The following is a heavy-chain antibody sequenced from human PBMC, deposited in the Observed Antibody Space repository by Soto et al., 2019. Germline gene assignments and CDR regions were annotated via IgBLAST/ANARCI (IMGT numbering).Heavy chain of an antibody. Sequence: QVQLVQSGAEVKKPGSSVKVSCKASGGTFSSYAISWVRQAPGQGLEWMGGIIPIFGTANYAQKFQGRVTITADKSTSTGYMEVSSLRSEDTAVYYCAIHRRDGYNMGYYFDYWGQGTLVTVSS. CDR3: AIHRRDGYNMGYYFDY. J-gene: IGHJ4*02. CDR1: GGTFSSYA. V-gene: IGHV1-69*06. CDR2: IIPIFGTA. D-gene: IGHD5-12*01.